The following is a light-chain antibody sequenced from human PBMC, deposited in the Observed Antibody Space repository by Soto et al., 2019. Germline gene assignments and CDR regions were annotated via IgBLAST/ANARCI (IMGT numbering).Light chain of an antibody. CDR3: QQYNNWPWT. V-gene: IGKV3-15*01. J-gene: IGKJ1*01. CDR2: GAS. Sequence: EIVMSQSPATVSVSPGEGATLSCWASQSVSNNLAWYQQKPGQAPRLLIYGASTRATGIPARFSGSGSGTEFTLTISSLQSEDFAVYYCQQYNNWPWTFGQGSKVDIK. CDR1: QSVSNN.